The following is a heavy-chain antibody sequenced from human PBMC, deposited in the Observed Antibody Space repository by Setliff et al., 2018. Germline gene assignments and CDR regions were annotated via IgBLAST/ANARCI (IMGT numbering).Heavy chain of an antibody. Sequence: GGSLRLSCAASGFSLSSYWMSWVRQAPGKGLEWVANIKQDGSEKYYVDSVKGRFTISRDNARNSLYLQMNSLRAEDTAVHFCGRWLQWVDYWVQGALVTVSS. V-gene: IGHV3-7*01. CDR3: GRWLQWVDY. CDR1: GFSLSSYW. J-gene: IGHJ4*02. D-gene: IGHD5-18*01. CDR2: IKQDGSEK.